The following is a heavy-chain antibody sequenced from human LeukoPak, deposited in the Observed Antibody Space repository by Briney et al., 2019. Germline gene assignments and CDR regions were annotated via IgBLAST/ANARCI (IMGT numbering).Heavy chain of an antibody. D-gene: IGHD6-19*01. CDR1: GGSFSGYY. J-gene: IGHJ6*03. CDR3: ARHPQRQRGWYYYMDV. CDR2: INHSGST. Sequence: SEALSLTCAVYGGSFSGYYWSWIRQPPGKGLEWIGEINHSGSTNYNPSLKSRVTISVDTSKNQFSLKLSSVTAADTAVYYCARHPQRQRGWYYYMDVWGKGTTVTISS. V-gene: IGHV4-34*01.